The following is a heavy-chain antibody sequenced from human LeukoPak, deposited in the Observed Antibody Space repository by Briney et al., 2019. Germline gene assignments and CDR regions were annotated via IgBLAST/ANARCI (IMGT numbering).Heavy chain of an antibody. CDR2: IYYSGST. Sequence: SETLSLTCTVSGVSISSYYWSWIRQPPGKGLEWIGYIYYSGSTNYNPPPKSRVTISVDTSTTQFSLTMSSVTAADTAVYHSARGPAAIPPYSYYTYGMDVWGQGTTVTVSS. D-gene: IGHD2-2*01. CDR1: GVSISSYY. CDR3: ARGPAAIPPYSYYTYGMDV. J-gene: IGHJ6*02. V-gene: IGHV4-59*01.